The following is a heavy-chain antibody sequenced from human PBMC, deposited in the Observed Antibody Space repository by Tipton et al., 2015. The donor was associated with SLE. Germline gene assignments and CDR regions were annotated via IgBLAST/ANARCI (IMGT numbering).Heavy chain of an antibody. D-gene: IGHD5-18*01. CDR3: ARGFTAMGPWWYFDL. CDR2: TSHDGSTI. CDR1: GFIFSDHY. J-gene: IGHJ2*01. Sequence: SLRLSCAASGFIFSDHYVDWVRQAPGKGLEWVGVTSHDGSTIFYSDSVRGRFTISRDNSKNTMYLQMNSLRSDDTAIYFCARGFTAMGPWWYFDLWGRGALVTVSS. V-gene: IGHV3-30*04.